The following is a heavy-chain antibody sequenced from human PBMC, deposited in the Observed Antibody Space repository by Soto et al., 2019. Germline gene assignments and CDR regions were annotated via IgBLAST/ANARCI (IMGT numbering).Heavy chain of an antibody. J-gene: IGHJ4*02. V-gene: IGHV3-7*05. Sequence: GGSLRLSCAASGFTFGSYWMTWVRQAPGKGLEWVANIKEDGSEKNYVDSVKGRFTISRDNAQKSLYLQMSSLRAEDTAVYYCTRVRFSDYWGQGTLVTVSS. CDR3: TRVRFSDY. CDR1: GFTFGSYW. D-gene: IGHD3-10*01. CDR2: IKEDGSEK.